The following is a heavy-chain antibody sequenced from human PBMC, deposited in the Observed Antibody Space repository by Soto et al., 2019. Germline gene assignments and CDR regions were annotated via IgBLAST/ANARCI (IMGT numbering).Heavy chain of an antibody. CDR2: IIPIFGTA. Sequence: WASVKVSCKASGGTFSSYAISWVRQAPGQGLEWMGGIIPIFGTANYAQKFQGRVTITADESTSTAYMELSSLRSEDTAVYYCASLFSSGYYQHHPDWGQGTLVTVSS. V-gene: IGHV1-69*13. D-gene: IGHD3-22*01. J-gene: IGHJ4*02. CDR3: ASLFSSGYYQHHPD. CDR1: GGTFSSYA.